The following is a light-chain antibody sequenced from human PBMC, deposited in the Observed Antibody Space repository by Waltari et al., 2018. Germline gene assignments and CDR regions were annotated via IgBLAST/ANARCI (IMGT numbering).Light chain of an antibody. CDR1: KLGDKY. CDR2: QDS. J-gene: IGLJ1*01. V-gene: IGLV3-1*01. Sequence: SYDLTQTPSVSVSPGQTASITCSGDKLGDKYACWYQQKPGQSPVLVIYQDSKRPSGIPERFSGSNSGNTATLTISGTQAMDEADYYCQAWDSRTYVFGTGTKVTVL. CDR3: QAWDSRTYV.